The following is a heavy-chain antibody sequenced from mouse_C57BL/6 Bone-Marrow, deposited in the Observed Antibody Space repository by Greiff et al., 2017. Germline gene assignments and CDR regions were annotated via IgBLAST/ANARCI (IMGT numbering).Heavy chain of an antibody. J-gene: IGHJ3*01. CDR3: ARSTTVVEDWFAY. CDR2: IDPSDSET. D-gene: IGHD1-1*01. CDR1: GYTFTSYW. Sequence: QVQLQQSGAELVRPGSSVKLSCKASGYTFTSYWMHWVKQRPIQGLEWIGNIDPSDSETHYNQKFKDKATLTVDKSSSTAYMQLSSLTSEDSAVYYCARSTTVVEDWFAYWGQGTLVTVSA. V-gene: IGHV1-52*01.